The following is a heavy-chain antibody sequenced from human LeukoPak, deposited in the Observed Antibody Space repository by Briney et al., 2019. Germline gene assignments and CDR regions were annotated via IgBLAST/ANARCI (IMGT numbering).Heavy chain of an antibody. D-gene: IGHD3-22*01. Sequence: PSETLSLTCTVSGGSISSYYWSWIRQPPGKGLEWIGYIYYSGSTNYNPSLKSRVTISVDTSKNQFSLKLSSVTAADTAVYYCARGWRMIVVGPFDYWGQGTLVTVSS. CDR3: ARGWRMIVVGPFDY. J-gene: IGHJ4*02. CDR2: IYYSGST. V-gene: IGHV4-59*12. CDR1: GGSISSYY.